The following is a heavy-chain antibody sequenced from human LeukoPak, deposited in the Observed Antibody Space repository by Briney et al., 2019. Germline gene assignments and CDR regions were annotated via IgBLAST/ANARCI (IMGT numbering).Heavy chain of an antibody. CDR3: ASIPMIRGVTSDAFDI. V-gene: IGHV3-48*01. Sequence: GGSLRLSCAASGFTFSSYSMNWVRQAPGKGLEWVSYISSSSSTIYYADSVKGRFTISRDNAKNSLYLQMNSLRAEDTAVYYCASIPMIRGVTSDAFDIWGQGTMVTVSS. CDR1: GFTFSSYS. J-gene: IGHJ3*02. CDR2: ISSSSSTI. D-gene: IGHD3-10*01.